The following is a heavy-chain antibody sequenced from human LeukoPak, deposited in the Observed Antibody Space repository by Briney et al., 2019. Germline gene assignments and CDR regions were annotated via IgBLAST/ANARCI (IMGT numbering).Heavy chain of an antibody. CDR3: TWVGASYYFDY. D-gene: IGHD1-26*01. CDR1: GFTFNHAW. CDR2: IKSKTNGGTT. J-gene: IGHJ4*02. V-gene: IGHV3-15*01. Sequence: PGGSLRLSCAASGFTFNHAWMSWVRQAPGKGLEWVGRIKSKTNGGTTDYAAPVKGRFTISRDDSKNTLYLQMNSLKTEDTAIYYCTWVGASYYFDYGGKGPLVTVSS.